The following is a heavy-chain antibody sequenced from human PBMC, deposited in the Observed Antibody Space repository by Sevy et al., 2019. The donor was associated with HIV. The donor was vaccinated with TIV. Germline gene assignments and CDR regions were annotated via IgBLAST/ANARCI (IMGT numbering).Heavy chain of an antibody. CDR3: AGQIGYCSGGSCYSLYGMDV. D-gene: IGHD2-15*01. J-gene: IGHJ6*02. Sequence: ASVKVSCKASGYTFTSYGISWVRQAPGQGLEWMGWISAYNGNTNYAQKLQGRVTMTTDTSTSTAYMVLRSLRSDDTAVYYCAGQIGYCSGGSCYSLYGMDVWGQGTTVTVSS. CDR1: GYTFTSYG. CDR2: ISAYNGNT. V-gene: IGHV1-18*01.